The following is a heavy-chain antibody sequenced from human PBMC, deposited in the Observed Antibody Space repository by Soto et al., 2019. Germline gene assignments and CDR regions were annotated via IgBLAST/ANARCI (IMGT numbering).Heavy chain of an antibody. CDR1: GYTFTSYA. D-gene: IGHD3-10*01. Sequence: ASVKVSCKASGYTFTSYAMHWVRQAPGQRREWMGWINAGNGNTKYSQKFQGRVTITRDTSASTAYMELSSLRSEDTAVYYCARALFPMVRGVLDYWGQGTLVTVSS. CDR3: ARALFPMVRGVLDY. J-gene: IGHJ4*02. CDR2: INAGNGNT. V-gene: IGHV1-3*01.